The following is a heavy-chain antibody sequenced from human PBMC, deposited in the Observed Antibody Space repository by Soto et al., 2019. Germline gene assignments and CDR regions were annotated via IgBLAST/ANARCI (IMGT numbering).Heavy chain of an antibody. J-gene: IGHJ6*02. CDR3: TTGCSSTSCYPGGFYYGMDV. V-gene: IGHV3-15*01. D-gene: IGHD2-2*01. CDR1: GFSFSNAW. CDR2: IKSKSDGGTR. Sequence: EVQLVESGGGLVKPGGSLRVSCAASGFSFSNAWMSWVRQAPGKGLEWVGRIKSKSDGGTRDYAAPVKGRFTMSRDDSKKTVYLQMNSLKTEDTAVYYCTTGCSSTSCYPGGFYYGMDVWCQGTTVTVSS.